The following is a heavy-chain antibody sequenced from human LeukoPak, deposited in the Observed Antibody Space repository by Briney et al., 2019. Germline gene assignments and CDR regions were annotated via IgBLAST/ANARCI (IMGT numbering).Heavy chain of an antibody. CDR2: ISPYNGKT. CDR1: GYIFSNFFSSYG. J-gene: IGHJ4*02. V-gene: IGHV1-18*01. CDR3: ARDTYSSGTI. Sequence: ASVTVSCKASGYIFSNFFSSYGMTWVRQAPGQGLEWMGWISPYNGKTKFAQKFQGRVTIRADTSTSTAYMELRSLRSDDTAVYYCARDTYSSGTIWGQGTLVTVSS. D-gene: IGHD6-19*01.